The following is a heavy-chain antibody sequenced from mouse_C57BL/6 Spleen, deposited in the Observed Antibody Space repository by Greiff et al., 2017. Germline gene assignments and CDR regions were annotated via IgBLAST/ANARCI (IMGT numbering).Heavy chain of an antibody. Sequence: EVKLMESGGDLVKPGGSLKLSCAASGFTFSSYGMSWVRQTPDKRLEWVATISSGGSYTYYPDSVKGRFTISRDNAKNTLYLQMSSLKSEDTAMYYCARHETGRGYFDVWGTGTTVTVSS. CDR3: ARHETGRGYFDV. CDR1: GFTFSSYG. CDR2: ISSGGSYT. V-gene: IGHV5-6*01. J-gene: IGHJ1*03. D-gene: IGHD4-1*01.